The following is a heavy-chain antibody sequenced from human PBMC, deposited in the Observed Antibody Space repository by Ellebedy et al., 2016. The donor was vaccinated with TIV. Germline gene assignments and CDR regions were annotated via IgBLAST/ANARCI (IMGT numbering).Heavy chain of an antibody. Sequence: GESLKISXAASGFTFSSYGMHWVRQAPGKGLEWVAVIWYDGSNKYYADSVKGRFTISRDNSKNTLYLQMNSLRAEDTAVYYCARGTGSPWGGMDVWGQGTTVTVSS. CDR1: GFTFSSYG. D-gene: IGHD1-14*01. V-gene: IGHV3-33*01. J-gene: IGHJ6*02. CDR3: ARGTGSPWGGMDV. CDR2: IWYDGSNK.